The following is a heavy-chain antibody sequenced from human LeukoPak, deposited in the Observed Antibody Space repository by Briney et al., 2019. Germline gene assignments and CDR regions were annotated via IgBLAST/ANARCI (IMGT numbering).Heavy chain of an antibody. V-gene: IGHV4-59*01. J-gene: IGHJ4*02. CDR1: GGSISTYY. CDR2: IYYSGST. Sequence: NTSQTLSLTCTVSGGSISTYYWSWIRQPPGKGLEWIGYIYYSGSTNYNPSLKSRVTISVDTSKNQLSLKLSSVTAADTAVYYCARGRGEIDYWGQGTLVTVPS. CDR3: ARGRGEIDY.